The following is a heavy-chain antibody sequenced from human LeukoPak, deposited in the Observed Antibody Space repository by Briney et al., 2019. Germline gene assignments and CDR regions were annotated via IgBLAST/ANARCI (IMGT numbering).Heavy chain of an antibody. CDR3: ARVKAAYDILTGYRNYYYYYMDV. Sequence: ASETLSPTCTVSGGSISSGSYYWSWIRQPAGKGLEWIGRIYTSGSTNYNPSLKSRVTISVDTSKNQFSLKLSSVTAADTAVYYCARVKAAYDILTGYRNYYYYYMDVWGKGTTVTVSS. CDR2: IYTSGST. J-gene: IGHJ6*03. CDR1: GGSISSGSYY. V-gene: IGHV4-61*02. D-gene: IGHD3-9*01.